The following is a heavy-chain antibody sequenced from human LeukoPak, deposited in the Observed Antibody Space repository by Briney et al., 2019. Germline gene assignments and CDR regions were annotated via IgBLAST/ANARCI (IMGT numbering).Heavy chain of an antibody. V-gene: IGHV4-34*01. CDR3: ARGVFMGRKFDY. J-gene: IGHJ4*02. Sequence: SETLSLTCAVYGGSFSGYYWSWIRQPPGKGLEWIGEINHSGSTNYNPSLKSRVTISVDTSKNRFSLKLSSVTAADTAVYYCARGVFMGRKFDYWGQGTLVTVSS. CDR2: INHSGST. CDR1: GGSFSGYY. D-gene: IGHD1-26*01.